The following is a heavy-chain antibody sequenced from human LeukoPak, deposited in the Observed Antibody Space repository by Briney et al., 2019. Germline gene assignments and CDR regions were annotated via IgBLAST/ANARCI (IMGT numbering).Heavy chain of an antibody. D-gene: IGHD5-18*01. J-gene: IGHJ5*02. Sequence: GGSLRLSCRGSGFTFSSYDMSWVRQAPGKGLEWVSVISGNGGRTYYADSVKGRFTISRDNSKNTLYLQMNSLRAEDTAVYYCAKVRDLDTVLGRFDNWGQGTLVTVSS. CDR1: GFTFSSYD. V-gene: IGHV3-23*01. CDR2: ISGNGGRT. CDR3: AKVRDLDTVLGRFDN.